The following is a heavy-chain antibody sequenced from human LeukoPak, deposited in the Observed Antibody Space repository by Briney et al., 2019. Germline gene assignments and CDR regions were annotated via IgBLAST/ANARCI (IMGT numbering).Heavy chain of an antibody. V-gene: IGHV1-8*01. CDR2: MNPNSGNT. D-gene: IGHD6-13*01. Sequence: ASVKVSCKASGYTFTSYDINWVRQATGQGLEWVGWMNPNSGNTGYAQKLQGRVTMTRNTSISTAYMELSSLRSEDTAVYYCARVGSSSWYVLYYYYGMDVWDQGTTVTVSS. CDR3: ARVGSSSWYVLYYYYGMDV. CDR1: GYTFTSYD. J-gene: IGHJ6*02.